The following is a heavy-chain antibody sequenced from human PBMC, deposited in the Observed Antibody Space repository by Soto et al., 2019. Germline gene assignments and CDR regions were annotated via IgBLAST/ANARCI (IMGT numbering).Heavy chain of an antibody. CDR1: GFTFSSYG. Sequence: GGSLRLSCAASGFTFSSYGMHWVRQAPGKGLEWVAVISYDGSNKYYADSVKGRFTISRDNSKNTLYLQMNSLRAEDTAVYYCAKFNPRHFDRGLDYWGQGTLVTVSS. CDR3: AKFNPRHFDRGLDY. CDR2: ISYDGSNK. D-gene: IGHD3-9*01. V-gene: IGHV3-30*18. J-gene: IGHJ4*02.